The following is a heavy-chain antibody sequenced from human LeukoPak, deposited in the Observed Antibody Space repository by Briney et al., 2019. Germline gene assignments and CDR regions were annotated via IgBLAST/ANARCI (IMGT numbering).Heavy chain of an antibody. CDR1: GFTFSSFS. J-gene: IGHJ4*02. V-gene: IGHV3-48*04. Sequence: GGSLRLSCAASGFTFSSFSMSWVRQAPGKGLEWLSYISSTSSAIYYADSLKGRFTISRDNAKNSLYLQMDSLRAEDTAVYYCARVIGSYGDSAYWGQGTLVTVSS. D-gene: IGHD3-16*01. CDR2: ISSTSSAI. CDR3: ARVIGSYGDSAY.